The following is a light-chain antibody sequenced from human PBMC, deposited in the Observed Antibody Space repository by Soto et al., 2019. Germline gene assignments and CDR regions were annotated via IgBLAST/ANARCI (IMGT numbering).Light chain of an antibody. Sequence: IRMTQSPSSLSAAVGDRVTITCRVSQRISSYLAWYQQKPGKAPELLIYAASTLQSGVPSRFSGSGSGTDFTLTISCLQSEDFATYYCQQYYSFPPTFGQGTKVDIK. CDR2: AAS. J-gene: IGKJ1*01. CDR3: QQYYSFPPT. V-gene: IGKV1D-8*01. CDR1: QRISSY.